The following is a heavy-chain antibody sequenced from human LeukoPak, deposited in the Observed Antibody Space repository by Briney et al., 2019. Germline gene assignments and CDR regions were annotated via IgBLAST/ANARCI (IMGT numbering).Heavy chain of an antibody. V-gene: IGHV4-34*01. D-gene: IGHD5-24*01. J-gene: IGHJ5*02. CDR1: GGSFSTYY. CDR2: INHSGST. Sequence: PSETLSLTCTVSGGSFSTYYWSWIRQPPGKGLEWIGEINHSGSTNYNPSLKSRVTISVDTSKNQFSLKLTSVTAADTAVYYCARHPSGRMWLQQGGWFDPWGQGTLVTVSS. CDR3: ARHPSGRMWLQQGGWFDP.